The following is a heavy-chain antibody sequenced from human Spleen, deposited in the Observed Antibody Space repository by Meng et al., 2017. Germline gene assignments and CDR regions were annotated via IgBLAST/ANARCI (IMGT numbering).Heavy chain of an antibody. J-gene: IGHJ4*02. D-gene: IGHD4-11*01. Sequence: SETLSLTCTASGGSISSSSYYWGWIRQPPGKGLEWIGSIYYSGSTYYNPSLKSRVTISVDTSKNQSSLKLSSVIAADSAVYYCARGPTTMAHDFDYWGQGTLVTVSS. V-gene: IGHV4-39*07. CDR2: IYYSGST. CDR1: GGSISSSSYY. CDR3: ARGPTTMAHDFDY.